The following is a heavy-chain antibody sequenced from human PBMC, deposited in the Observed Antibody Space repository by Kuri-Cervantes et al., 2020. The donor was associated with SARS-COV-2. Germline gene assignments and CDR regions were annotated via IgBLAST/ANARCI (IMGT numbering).Heavy chain of an antibody. CDR1: GGTLRNYA. D-gene: IGHD2-21*01. V-gene: IGHV1-2*02. CDR3: ARDEGKGGHCLGH. J-gene: IGHJ4*02. CDR2: IDPSSGGT. Sequence: ASVKVSCKASGGTLRNYAISWVRQAPGQGLEWMGWIDPSSGGTNSAQNFQGRVTMTRDTSISTAYMELRRLRSDDTAVYYCARDEGKGGHCLGHWGQGTLVTVSS.